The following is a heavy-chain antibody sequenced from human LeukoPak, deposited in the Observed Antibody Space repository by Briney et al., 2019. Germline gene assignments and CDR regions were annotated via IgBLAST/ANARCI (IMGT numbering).Heavy chain of an antibody. CDR2: IYHSGST. J-gene: IGHJ3*02. D-gene: IGHD3-22*01. CDR1: GYSISSGYY. V-gene: IGHV4-38-2*02. CDR3: AREPDPSYYDSSGYYYGAFDI. Sequence: SETLSLTCTVSGYSISSGYYWGWIRQPPGKGLEWIGSIYHSGSTYYNPSLKSRVTISVDTSKNQFSLKLSSVTAADTAVYYCAREPDPSYYDSSGYYYGAFDIWGQGTMVTVSS.